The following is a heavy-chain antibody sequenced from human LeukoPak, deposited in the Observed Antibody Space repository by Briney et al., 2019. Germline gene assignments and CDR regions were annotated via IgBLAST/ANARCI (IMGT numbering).Heavy chain of an antibody. Sequence: SVTVSCKASGGTFSSYAISWVRQAPGQGLEWMGGIIPLFGTANFAQKFQGRVTITTDESTTTAYMELSSLRSEDTAVYYCARGPGLERFDYWGEESLVTVSS. CDR1: GGTFSSYA. CDR3: ARGPGLERFDY. D-gene: IGHD1-1*01. J-gene: IGHJ4*02. V-gene: IGHV1-69*05. CDR2: IIPLFGTA.